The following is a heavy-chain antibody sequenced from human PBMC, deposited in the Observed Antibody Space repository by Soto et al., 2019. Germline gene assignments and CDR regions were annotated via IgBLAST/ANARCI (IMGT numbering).Heavy chain of an antibody. V-gene: IGHV1-69*08. Sequence: QDQLVQSGAEVKKPGSSVKVSCKASGGTFSSHTFSWVRQAPGQGLEWMGRIIPALGTATYAQKFQGRVTITADESAATVYMELNGLGSEDTAVYYCARPDFGDYWYFDLWGRGTLVTVSS. D-gene: IGHD4-17*01. CDR1: GGTFSSHT. CDR2: IIPALGTA. CDR3: ARPDFGDYWYFDL. J-gene: IGHJ2*01.